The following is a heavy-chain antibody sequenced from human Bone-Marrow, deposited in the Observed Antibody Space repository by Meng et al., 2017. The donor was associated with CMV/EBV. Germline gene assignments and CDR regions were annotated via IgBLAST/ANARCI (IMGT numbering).Heavy chain of an antibody. Sequence: WGSLRLSCAASGFTFSSYSMNWVRQAPGKGLEWVSSISSSSSYIYYADSVKGRFTISRDNAKNSLYLQMNSLRAEDTAVYYCTRFQYYDFWRGYQPLWGQGTLVTVSS. V-gene: IGHV3-21*01. D-gene: IGHD3-3*01. CDR2: ISSSSSYI. CDR3: TRFQYYDFWRGYQPL. CDR1: GFTFSSYS. J-gene: IGHJ4*02.